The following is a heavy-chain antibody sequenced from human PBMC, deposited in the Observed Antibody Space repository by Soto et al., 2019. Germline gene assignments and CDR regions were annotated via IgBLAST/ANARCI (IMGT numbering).Heavy chain of an antibody. CDR1: GGSISSYY. CDR2: SYYSGST. D-gene: IGHD3-22*01. V-gene: IGHV4-59*08. J-gene: IGHJ4*02. Sequence: SETLSLTCTVSGGSISSYYWSWIRQPPGKGLEWIGYSYYSGSTNYTPSLKSRVTISVDTSKNQFSLKLSSVTAADTAVYYCARHNTYYYESSGYYPFDNRGQGPLVTVS. CDR3: ARHNTYYYESSGYYPFDN.